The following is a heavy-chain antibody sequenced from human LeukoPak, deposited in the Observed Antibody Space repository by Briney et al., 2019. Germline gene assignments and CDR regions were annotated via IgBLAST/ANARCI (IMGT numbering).Heavy chain of an antibody. J-gene: IGHJ4*02. CDR1: GYTFTSYA. Sequence: ASVKVSCKASGYTFTSYAMHWVRQAPGQRLEWMGWINAGNGNTKYSQEFQGRVTITRDTSASTAYMELSSLRSDDTAVYYCARVPAPADVATFDYWGQGTLVTVSS. D-gene: IGHD5-12*01. V-gene: IGHV1-3*01. CDR3: ARVPAPADVATFDY. CDR2: INAGNGNT.